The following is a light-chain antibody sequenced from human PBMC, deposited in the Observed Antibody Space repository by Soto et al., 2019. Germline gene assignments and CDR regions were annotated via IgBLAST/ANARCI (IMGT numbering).Light chain of an antibody. CDR1: QGIRDE. Sequence: AIQMTQFPASLSASVGDRVTITCRASQGIRDELAWYQQKPGKAPNLLIYGASRLESGVPSRFSGSGSGTDFTLSINSLQPEDFATYYCQQAYSFPITFGQGTRLDI. J-gene: IGKJ5*01. V-gene: IGKV1-6*01. CDR2: GAS. CDR3: QQAYSFPIT.